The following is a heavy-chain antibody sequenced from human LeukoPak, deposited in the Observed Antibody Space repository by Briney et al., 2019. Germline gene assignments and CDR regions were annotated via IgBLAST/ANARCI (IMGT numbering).Heavy chain of an antibody. CDR1: GFTFSSYA. Sequence: PGGSLRLSCAASGFTFSSYAMSWVRQAPGKGLEWVSAISGSGGSTYYADSVKGRFTISRDNSKNTLYLQMNSLRAEDTAVYYCAKADHYYDSSGSYFDYWGQGTLVTVSS. CDR3: AKADHYYDSSGSYFDY. J-gene: IGHJ4*02. V-gene: IGHV3-23*01. CDR2: ISGSGGST. D-gene: IGHD3-22*01.